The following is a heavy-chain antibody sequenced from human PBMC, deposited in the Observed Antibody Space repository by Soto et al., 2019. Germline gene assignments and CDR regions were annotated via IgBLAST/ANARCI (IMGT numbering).Heavy chain of an antibody. V-gene: IGHV4-34*01. CDR1: GGSFSGYF. J-gene: IGHJ5*02. Sequence: PSETLSLTCAVYGGSFSGYFWTWIRQPPGKGLEWIGEINHRGNTNYNPSLKSRVTISVDTSKNQISLKLRSVTAADTAVYYCARRRNGGYYSNWFDPWGQGTLVTVSS. CDR3: ARRRNGGYYSNWFDP. D-gene: IGHD3-22*01. CDR2: INHRGNT.